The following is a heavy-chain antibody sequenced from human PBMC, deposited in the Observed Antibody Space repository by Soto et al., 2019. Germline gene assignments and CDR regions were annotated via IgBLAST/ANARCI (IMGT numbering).Heavy chain of an antibody. CDR1: GFTFSSYA. V-gene: IGHV3-30-3*01. CDR3: ARWWRGYYDSSGYFDY. D-gene: IGHD3-22*01. CDR2: ISYDGSNK. Sequence: GSLRLSCAASGFTFSSYAMHWVRQAPGKGLEWVAVISYDGSNKYYADSMKGRFTISRDNSKNTLYLQMNSLRAEDTAVYYCARWWRGYYDSSGYFDYWGQGTLVTVSS. J-gene: IGHJ4*02.